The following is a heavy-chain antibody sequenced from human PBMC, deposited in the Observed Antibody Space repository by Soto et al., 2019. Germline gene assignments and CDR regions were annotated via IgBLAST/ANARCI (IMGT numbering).Heavy chain of an antibody. CDR1: GYTFTSYG. D-gene: IGHD3-22*01. V-gene: IGHV1-18*01. CDR3: ARKHYDSNNFDY. J-gene: IGHJ4*02. CDR2: ISAYNGNT. Sequence: QVQLVQSGAEVKKPGASVKVSCKASGYTFTSYGISWVRQAPGQGLEWMGWISAYNGNTNYAQKLQGRVTMTTDTSTNTAYQELRSLRSDDPAVYYCARKHYDSNNFDYWGQGTLVTVSS.